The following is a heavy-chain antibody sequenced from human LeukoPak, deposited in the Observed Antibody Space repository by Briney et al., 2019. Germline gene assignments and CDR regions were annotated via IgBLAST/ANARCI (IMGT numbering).Heavy chain of an antibody. J-gene: IGHJ5*02. CDR3: ARRGGVRGDENWFVP. V-gene: IGHV3-9*01. CDR2: ISWNRGSI. Sequence: GGSLRLSCAASRFTFYDYDMHWLREAPGKGVEWVTDISWNRGSIGYAASGKDRVSIARDHGTNSLYLQMNSVRAEDPALYYCARRGGVRGDENWFVPWGQGALVTVSS. CDR1: RFTFYDYD. D-gene: IGHD3-10*01.